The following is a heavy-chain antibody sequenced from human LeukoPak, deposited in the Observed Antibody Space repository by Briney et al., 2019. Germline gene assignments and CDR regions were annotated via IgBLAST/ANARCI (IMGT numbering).Heavy chain of an antibody. CDR2: IYYSGST. V-gene: IGHV4-39*01. D-gene: IGHD3-3*01. CDR1: GGSISSSSYY. J-gene: IGHJ4*02. CDR3: ASTIFGVVIIREDVDY. Sequence: SETLSLTCTVSGGSISSSSYYWGWIRQPPGKGLEWIGSIYYSGSTYYNPSLKSRVTISVDTSKNQLSLKLSSVTAADTAVYYCASTIFGVVIIREDVDYWGKGTLVTVSS.